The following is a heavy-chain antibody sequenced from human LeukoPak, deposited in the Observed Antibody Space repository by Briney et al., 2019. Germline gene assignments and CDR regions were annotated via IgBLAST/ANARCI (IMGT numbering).Heavy chain of an antibody. CDR3: ARARLWGYDI. CDR2: INPNSGGT. Sequence: ASVKVSCKASGYTFTDPYIHWVRQAPGQGLEWMGWINPNSGGTNYAQKFQGRVTMTRDTSINTTYMELSSLKSDDTAVYFCARARLWGYDIWGQGTMVTVSS. CDR1: GYTFTDPY. V-gene: IGHV1-2*02. D-gene: IGHD3-16*01. J-gene: IGHJ3*02.